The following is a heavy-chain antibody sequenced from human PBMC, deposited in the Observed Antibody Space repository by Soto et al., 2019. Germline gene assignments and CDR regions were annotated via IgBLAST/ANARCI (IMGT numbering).Heavy chain of an antibody. Sequence: GGSLRLSCAASGFTFDDYTMHWVRQAPGKGLEWVSLISWDGGSTYYADSVKGRFTISRDNSKNSLYLQMNSLRTEDTALYYCAKDMVRGVMAVEYYCGMDVWGQGTTVTVSS. CDR1: GFTFDDYT. J-gene: IGHJ6*02. CDR3: AKDMVRGVMAVEYYCGMDV. CDR2: ISWDGGST. V-gene: IGHV3-43*01. D-gene: IGHD3-10*01.